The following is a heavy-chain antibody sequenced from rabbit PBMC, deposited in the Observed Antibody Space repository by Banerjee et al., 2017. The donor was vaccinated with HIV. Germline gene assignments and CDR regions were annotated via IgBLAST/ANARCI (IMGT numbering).Heavy chain of an antibody. CDR3: ARDFSYDDYAYFDL. CDR2: IVTSSGST. Sequence: QEQLEESGGDLVKPEGSLTLTCTASGFSFRGYVYMCWVRQAPGKGLELIACIVTSSGSTWYASWVNGRFTVSRRTSLNTVDLKMTSLTAADTATYFCARDFSYDDYAYFDLWGQGTLVTVS. D-gene: IGHD2-1*01. CDR1: GFSFRGYVY. V-gene: IGHV1S43*01. J-gene: IGHJ4*01.